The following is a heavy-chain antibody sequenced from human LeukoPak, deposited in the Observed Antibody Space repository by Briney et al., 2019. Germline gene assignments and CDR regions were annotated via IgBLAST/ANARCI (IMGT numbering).Heavy chain of an antibody. J-gene: IGHJ3*02. Sequence: PGGSLRLSCAASGFSFSTYAMSWVRQAPGKGLEWVSALSGSGGSTYYADSVKGRFTISRDNSKKSLFLQMNSLRAEDTAVYYCARSGYCTSTSCLNGRGAFDIWGQGTMVTVSS. CDR2: LSGSGGST. CDR3: ARSGYCTSTSCLNGRGAFDI. V-gene: IGHV3-23*01. D-gene: IGHD2-2*01. CDR1: GFSFSTYA.